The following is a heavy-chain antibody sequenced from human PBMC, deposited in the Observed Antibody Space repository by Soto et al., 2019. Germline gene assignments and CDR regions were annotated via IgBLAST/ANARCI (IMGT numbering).Heavy chain of an antibody. CDR1: GFTFSSYA. CDR3: ARGQPPNFDWLTYYYGIDV. Sequence: QVQLVESGGGVVQPGRSLRLSCAASGFTFSSYAMHWVRQAPGKGLEWVAVISYDGSNKYYADSVKGRFTISRDNSKNTLYLQMNSLRAEDTAVYYCARGQPPNFDWLTYYYGIDVWGQGTTVTVSS. V-gene: IGHV3-30-3*01. J-gene: IGHJ6*02. CDR2: ISYDGSNK. D-gene: IGHD3-9*01.